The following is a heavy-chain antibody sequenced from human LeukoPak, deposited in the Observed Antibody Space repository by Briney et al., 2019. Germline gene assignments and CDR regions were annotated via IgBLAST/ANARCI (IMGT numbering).Heavy chain of an antibody. D-gene: IGHD3-22*01. CDR3: AKSIVTMIVVPPVGY. CDR2: ISGSGGST. Sequence: GGSLRLSCAASGFTFSSYAMSWVRHAPGKGLEWVSAISGSGGSTYYADSVKGRFTISRDNSKNTLYLQMNSLRAEDTAVYYCAKSIVTMIVVPPVGYWGQGTLVTVSS. CDR1: GFTFSSYA. V-gene: IGHV3-23*01. J-gene: IGHJ4*02.